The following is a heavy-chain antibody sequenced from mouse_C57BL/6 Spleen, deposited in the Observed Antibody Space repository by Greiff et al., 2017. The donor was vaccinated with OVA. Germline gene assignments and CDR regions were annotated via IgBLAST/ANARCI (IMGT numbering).Heavy chain of an antibody. D-gene: IGHD2-14*01. V-gene: IGHV1-47*01. CDR3: AILYDEDYYAMDY. Sequence: VKLQQSGAELVKPGASVKMSCKASGYTFTTYPIEWMKQNHGKSLEWIGNFHPYNDDTKYNEKFKGKATLTVEKSSSTVYLELSRLTSDDSAVYYCAILYDEDYYAMDYWGQGTSVTVSS. CDR2: FHPYNDDT. J-gene: IGHJ4*01. CDR1: GYTFTTYP.